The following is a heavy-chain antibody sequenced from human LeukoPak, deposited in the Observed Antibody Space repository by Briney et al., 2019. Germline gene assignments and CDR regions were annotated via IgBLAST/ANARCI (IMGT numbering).Heavy chain of an antibody. D-gene: IGHD6-19*01. Sequence: GGSLRLSCAACGFTVSSNYAMSWVRQAPGKGLEWVSAINHSGGSTYYADSVKGRFTISRDNSKNTLYLQMNSLRAEDTAVYYCAKPAISSRGWYYDYWGQGTLVTVSS. V-gene: IGHV3-23*01. J-gene: IGHJ4*02. CDR1: GFTVSSNYA. CDR3: AKPAISSRGWYYDY. CDR2: INHSGGST.